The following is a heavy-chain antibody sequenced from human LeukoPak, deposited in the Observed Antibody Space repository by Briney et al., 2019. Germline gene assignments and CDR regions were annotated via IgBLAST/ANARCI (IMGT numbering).Heavy chain of an antibody. CDR3: ARGSGSSWYFYFDY. V-gene: IGHV3-74*01. J-gene: IGHJ4*02. CDR2: INRDGSST. CDR1: GFTFSNYW. D-gene: IGHD6-13*01. Sequence: GGSLRLSCAASGFTFSNYWMHWVRQAPGKGLVWVSRINRDGSSTTYGDSVKGRFTISRDNSKNMVYLQMNSLRVEDTAVYYCARGSGSSWYFYFDYWGQGTLVTVSS.